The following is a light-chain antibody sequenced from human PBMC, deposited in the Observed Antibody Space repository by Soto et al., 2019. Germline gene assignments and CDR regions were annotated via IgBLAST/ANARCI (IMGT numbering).Light chain of an antibody. CDR3: SSYSGSNGLL. CDR2: EVN. Sequence: QSALTQPPSASGSPGQSVTISCTGTSSDVGGYNYVSWYQQHPGKAPKLMIYEVNKRPSGVPDRFSGSKSGNTDSLTVSGLQAEDEAHYYCSSYSGSNGLLFGGGTKVTVL. J-gene: IGLJ2*01. CDR1: SSDVGGYNY. V-gene: IGLV2-8*01.